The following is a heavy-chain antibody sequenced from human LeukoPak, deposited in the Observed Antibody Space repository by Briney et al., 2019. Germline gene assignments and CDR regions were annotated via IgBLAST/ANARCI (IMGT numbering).Heavy chain of an antibody. J-gene: IGHJ4*02. CDR1: GGSISSGGYS. D-gene: IGHD3-22*01. Sequence: SQTLSLTCAVSGGSISSGGYSWSWIRHPPGKGLEWIGYIYHSGSTYYNPSLKSRVTISVDRSKNQFSLKLSSVTAADTAVYYCARGEDSSGYYLDYWGQGTLVTVSS. CDR2: IYHSGST. CDR3: ARGEDSSGYYLDY. V-gene: IGHV4-30-2*01.